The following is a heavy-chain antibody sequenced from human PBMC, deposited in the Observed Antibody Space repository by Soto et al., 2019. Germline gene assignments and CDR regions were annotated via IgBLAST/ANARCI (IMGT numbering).Heavy chain of an antibody. Sequence: EVQLVESGGGLVKPGGSLRLSCAASGFTFSSYSMNWVRQAPGKGLEWVSSISSSSSYIYYADSVKGRFTISRDNAKNSLYLQMNSLRAEDTAVYYCARDGRPLWFRETSNLYYYYMDVWGKGTTVTVSS. CDR2: ISSSSSYI. J-gene: IGHJ6*03. V-gene: IGHV3-21*01. CDR3: ARDGRPLWFRETSNLYYYYMDV. D-gene: IGHD3-10*01. CDR1: GFTFSSYS.